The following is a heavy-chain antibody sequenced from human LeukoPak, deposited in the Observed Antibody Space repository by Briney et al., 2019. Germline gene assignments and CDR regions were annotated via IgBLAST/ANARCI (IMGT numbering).Heavy chain of an antibody. CDR1: GGSISSSSYY. V-gene: IGHV4-39*01. CDR2: IYYSGSS. Sequence: SETLSHTCTVSGGSISSSSYYWAWIRQPPGKGLEWIGNIYYSGSSYYNPSLKSRVTIAIDTSKNQFSLKLSSVTAADTAVYYCARGEGGYFDYWGQGTPVTVSS. CDR3: ARGEGGYFDY. J-gene: IGHJ4*02. D-gene: IGHD3-22*01.